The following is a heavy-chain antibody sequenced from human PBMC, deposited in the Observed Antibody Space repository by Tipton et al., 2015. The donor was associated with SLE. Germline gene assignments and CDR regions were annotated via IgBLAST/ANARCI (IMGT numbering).Heavy chain of an antibody. V-gene: IGHV4-34*12. CDR3: ARVAATEVFDY. CDR2: IIHSGVT. Sequence: TLSLTCNVSGGSMRSYYWSWIRQSPGKGLEWIAEIIHSGVTNYNPSLRSRVTISVDMSKNQVSLKLSSVTAADTAVYYCARVAATEVFDYWGQGTLVTVSS. J-gene: IGHJ4*02. CDR1: GGSMRSYY. D-gene: IGHD1-1*01.